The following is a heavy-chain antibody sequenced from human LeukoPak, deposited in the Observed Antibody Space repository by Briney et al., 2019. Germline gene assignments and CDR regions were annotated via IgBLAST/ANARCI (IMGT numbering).Heavy chain of an antibody. D-gene: IGHD2-15*01. V-gene: IGHV1-69*05. CDR2: IIPIFGTA. CDR3: ARGYCSGGSCYYFDY. J-gene: IGHJ4*02. CDR1: GGTFSSYA. Sequence: SVKVSCTASGGTFSSYAISWVRQAPGQGLEWMGGIIPIFGTANYAQKFQGRVTITTDESTSTAYMGLSSLRSEDTAVYYCARGYCSGGSCYYFDYWGQGTLVTVSS.